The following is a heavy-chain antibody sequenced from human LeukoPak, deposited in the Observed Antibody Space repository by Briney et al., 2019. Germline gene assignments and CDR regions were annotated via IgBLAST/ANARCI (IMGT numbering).Heavy chain of an antibody. CDR3: ARDLSLGPYYMDV. CDR2: IYYSGST. V-gene: IGHV4-59*12. CDR1: GGSISSYY. Sequence: PSETLSLTCTVSGGSISSYYWSWIRQPPGKGLEWIGYIYYSGSTNYNPSLKSRVTISVDTSKNQFSLKLSSVTAADTAVYYCARDLSLGPYYMDVWGKGTTVTVSS. D-gene: IGHD3-10*01. J-gene: IGHJ6*03.